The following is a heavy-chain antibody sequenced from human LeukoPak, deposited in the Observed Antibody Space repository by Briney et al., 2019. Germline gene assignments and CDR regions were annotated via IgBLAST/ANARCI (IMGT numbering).Heavy chain of an antibody. CDR2: FYYSGRT. Sequence: SETLSLTCTVSGGSITTYFWSWIRQTPGKGLEWVGTFYYSGRTYYNPSLNSRVSVSVDTSQNHFSLHLNSVTAADTAVYYCATLRRYGSGTNYPPGYFDYWGQGTLVCVSS. V-gene: IGHV4-59*05. D-gene: IGHD3-10*01. CDR3: ATLRRYGSGTNYPPGYFDY. CDR1: GGSITTYF. J-gene: IGHJ4*02.